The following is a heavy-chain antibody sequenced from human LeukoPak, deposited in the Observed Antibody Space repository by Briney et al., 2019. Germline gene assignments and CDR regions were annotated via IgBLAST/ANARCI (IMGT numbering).Heavy chain of an antibody. J-gene: IGHJ4*02. CDR1: GFTVSDYY. D-gene: IGHD1-1*01. Sequence: PGGSLRLSCVASGFTVSDYYMSWVRQAPGKGLEWVSLLYTDDTTIYADSVEGRFTISRDDSKNTIYLHITPLRGEDTAVYYCARGGAFYWNPRYWGQGTLVTVSS. CDR2: LYTDDTT. CDR3: ARGGAFYWNPRY. V-gene: IGHV3-53*01.